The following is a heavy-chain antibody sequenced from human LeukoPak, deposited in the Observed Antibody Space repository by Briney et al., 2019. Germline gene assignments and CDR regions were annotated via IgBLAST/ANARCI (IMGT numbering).Heavy chain of an antibody. CDR2: ISHDGSDT. J-gene: IGHJ4*02. D-gene: IGHD3-3*01. CDR3: AKVVYDFWSAIDY. Sequence: RGSLRLSCAASGFTFSSFAFHWVRQAPGKGLEWVAVISHDGSDTFYADSVKGRFTISRDNSKNTLYLQMNSLRAEDTARYYCAKVVYDFWSAIDYWGQGTLVTVSS. CDR1: GFTFSSFA. V-gene: IGHV3-30-3*01.